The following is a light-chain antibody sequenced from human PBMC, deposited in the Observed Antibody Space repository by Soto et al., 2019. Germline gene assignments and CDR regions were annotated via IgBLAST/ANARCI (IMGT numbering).Light chain of an antibody. CDR3: QLYHSSTLS. CDR2: QAS. J-gene: IGKJ5*01. Sequence: DIQMTQSPSTLSASVGDRVTITCRASQSIGYWLAWYQQKPGKAPKLLLYQASSLESGVPSRFSGSGSGTQFTLPISTLPPHDFSTFFFQLYHSSTLSLAQGTRLEPK. V-gene: IGKV1-5*03. CDR1: QSIGYW.